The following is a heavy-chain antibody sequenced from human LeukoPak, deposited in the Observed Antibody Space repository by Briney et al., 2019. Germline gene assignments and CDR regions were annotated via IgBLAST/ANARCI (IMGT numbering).Heavy chain of an antibody. Sequence: GGSLRLSCAASGFSVGTNYMNWVRQAPGKVLEWVSILYSGDSTYYADSVKGRFIVSRDNSKNTLYLQMNALRVEDTAVYYCARVGDHYHWYLDVWGRGTLVTVSS. CDR2: LYSGDST. V-gene: IGHV3-53*01. J-gene: IGHJ2*01. CDR1: GFSVGTNY. CDR3: ARVGDHYHWYLDV. D-gene: IGHD3-10*01.